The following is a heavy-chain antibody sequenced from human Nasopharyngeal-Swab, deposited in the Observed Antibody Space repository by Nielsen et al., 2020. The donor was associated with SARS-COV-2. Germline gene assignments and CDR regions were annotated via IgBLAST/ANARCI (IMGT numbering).Heavy chain of an antibody. V-gene: IGHV3-53*04. CDR2: IYSGGST. CDR3: ARDLGSSWSSVSLDV. Sequence: GGSLRLSCAASGFTVSSNYMSWVRQAPGKGLEWVSVIYSGGSTYYADSVKGRFTISRHNSKNTLYLQMNSLRAEDTAVYYCARDLGSSWSSVSLDVWGKGTTVTVSS. CDR1: GFTVSSNY. D-gene: IGHD1-26*01. J-gene: IGHJ6*04.